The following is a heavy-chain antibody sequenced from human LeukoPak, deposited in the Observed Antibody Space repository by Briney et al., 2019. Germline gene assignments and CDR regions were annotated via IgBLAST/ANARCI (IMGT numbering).Heavy chain of an antibody. CDR3: ARVWPGGSSGLRY. D-gene: IGHD6-19*01. J-gene: IGHJ4*02. V-gene: IGHV4-59*01. CDR1: GGSISSYY. CDR2: IYYSGST. Sequence: PSETLSLTCTVSGGSISSYYWSWIRQPPGKGLEWIGYIYYSGSTNYNPSLKSRVTISVDTSKNQFSLKLSSVTAEDTAVYYCARVWPGGSSGLRYWGQGTLVTVSS.